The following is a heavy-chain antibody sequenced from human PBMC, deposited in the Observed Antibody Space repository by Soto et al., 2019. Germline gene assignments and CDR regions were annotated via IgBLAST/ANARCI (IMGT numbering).Heavy chain of an antibody. CDR3: ARVAVASYAYDI. CDR1: GFTFSDHY. J-gene: IGHJ3*02. CDR2: TRNKANSYTT. D-gene: IGHD2-21*01. Sequence: EVQLVESGGGLVQPGGSLRLSCAVSGFTFSDHYMDWVRQAPGKGLEWVGRTRNKANSYTTEYAASVKDRFAVSRVESENSLYLHMNSLKTEDTAVYYCARVAVASYAYDIWGQGTMVTVSS. V-gene: IGHV3-72*01.